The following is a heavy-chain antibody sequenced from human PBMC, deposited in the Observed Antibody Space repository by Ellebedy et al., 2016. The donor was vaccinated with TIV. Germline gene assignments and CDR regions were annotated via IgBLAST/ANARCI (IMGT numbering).Heavy chain of an antibody. J-gene: IGHJ4*02. V-gene: IGHV1-18*01. D-gene: IGHD3-10*01. CDR3: ARDPLNRGLLECWLTPPDY. CDR1: GYTFTDYG. CDR2: ISGQKGDT. Sequence: AASVKVSCKTSGYTFTDYGVSWVRQAPGQGLEYVGWISGQKGDTKYGHNFQGRITMTTDTSTGTAYMELRSLRSDDTAIYYCARDPLNRGLLECWLTPPDYWGQGTLITVSS.